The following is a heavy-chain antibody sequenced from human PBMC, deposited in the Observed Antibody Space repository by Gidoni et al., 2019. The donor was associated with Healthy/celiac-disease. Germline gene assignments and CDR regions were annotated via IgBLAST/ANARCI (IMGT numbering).Heavy chain of an antibody. J-gene: IGHJ4*02. Sequence: EVQLVESGGGLVQPGGSLRLSCAASGFTFSSYAMSWVRQAPGKGLEWVSAISGSGGSTYYADSVKGRFTISRDNSKNTLYLQMNSLRAEDTAVYYCAKARLRTLLRGPAVIFDYWGQGTLVTVSS. CDR2: ISGSGGST. V-gene: IGHV3-23*04. D-gene: IGHD4-17*01. CDR1: GFTFSSYA. CDR3: AKARLRTLLRGPAVIFDY.